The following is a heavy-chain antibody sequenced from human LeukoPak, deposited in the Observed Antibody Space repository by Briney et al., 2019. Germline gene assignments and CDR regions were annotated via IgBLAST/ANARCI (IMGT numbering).Heavy chain of an antibody. CDR3: ARDENMARGVPNWFDP. J-gene: IGHJ5*02. CDR1: GFTFTNYA. Sequence: ASVKVSCRASGFTFTNYAIHWVCQAPGQRLEWMGWINGANGNTKYSQKLQGRVTITRDSSASTAYMDLSSLTYEDTAVYYCARDENMARGVPNWFDPWGQGTLVIVSS. CDR2: INGANGNT. D-gene: IGHD3-10*01. V-gene: IGHV1-3*01.